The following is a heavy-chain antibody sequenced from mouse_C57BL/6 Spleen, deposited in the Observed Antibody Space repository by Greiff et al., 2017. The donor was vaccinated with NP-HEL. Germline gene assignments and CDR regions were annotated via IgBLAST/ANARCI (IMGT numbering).Heavy chain of an antibody. CDR2: IHPNSGST. D-gene: IGHD2-2*01. CDR3: NYGYGDGPFDY. J-gene: IGHJ2*01. Sequence: VQLQQPGAELVKPGASVKLSCKASGYTLTSYWMHWVKQRPGQGLEWIGMIHPNSGSTNYNEKFKSKATLTVDKSSSTAYMQLSSLTSEDSAVYYCNYGYGDGPFDYWGQGTTLTVSS. CDR1: GYTLTSYW. V-gene: IGHV1-64*01.